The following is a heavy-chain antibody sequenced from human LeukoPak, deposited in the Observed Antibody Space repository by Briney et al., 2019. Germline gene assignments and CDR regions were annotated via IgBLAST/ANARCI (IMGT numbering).Heavy chain of an antibody. CDR3: ARGGYSCGKFDY. V-gene: IGHV4-34*01. CDR1: GGSFSGYY. Sequence: SETLSLTCAVYGGSFSGYYWSWIRQPPGKGLEWIGEINHSGSTNYNPSLKSRVTISVDTSKNQFSLKLSSVTAADTAVYYCARGGYSCGKFDYWGQGTLVTVSS. D-gene: IGHD5-18*01. J-gene: IGHJ4*02. CDR2: INHSGST.